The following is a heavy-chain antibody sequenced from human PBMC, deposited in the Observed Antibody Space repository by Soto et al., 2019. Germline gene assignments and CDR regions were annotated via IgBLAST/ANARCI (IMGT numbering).Heavy chain of an antibody. Sequence: PGESLKISCKGSGYSFAGYWITWVRQKPGKGLEWMGRIDPSDSQTYYSPSFRGHVTISATKSITTVFLQWSSLRASDTAMYYCARQIYDSDTGPNFQYYYDSWGQGTPVTVSS. CDR1: GYSFAGYW. V-gene: IGHV5-10-1*01. J-gene: IGHJ4*02. CDR3: ARQIYDSDTGPNFQYYYDS. D-gene: IGHD3-22*01. CDR2: IDPSDSQT.